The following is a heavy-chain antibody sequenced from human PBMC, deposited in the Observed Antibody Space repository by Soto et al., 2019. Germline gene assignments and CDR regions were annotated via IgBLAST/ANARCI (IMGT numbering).Heavy chain of an antibody. CDR3: AKGSANSRPYYFDY. D-gene: IGHD6-13*01. CDR1: GFTFSAYV. CDR2: ITGSGGDT. Sequence: EVQLLESGGGLVQPGGSLRVSCAASGFTFSAYVMSWVRQAPGKGLECVSAITGSGGDTYHADSVKGRFTISRDSTESTLYFQMNSLRAEDTAVYYCAKGSANSRPYYFDYWGQGTLVTVSS. V-gene: IGHV3-23*01. J-gene: IGHJ4*02.